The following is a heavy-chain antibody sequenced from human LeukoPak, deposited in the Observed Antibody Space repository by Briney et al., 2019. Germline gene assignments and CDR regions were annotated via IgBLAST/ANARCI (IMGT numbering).Heavy chain of an antibody. CDR1: GGSISSSSYY. V-gene: IGHV4-39*07. CDR3: AKTDDYKTYSSGWYERFSPMVYGGSYYFDY. D-gene: IGHD6-19*01. Sequence: SETLSLTCTVSGGSISSSSYYWGWIRQPPGKGLEWIGSIYHSGSTYYNPSLKSRVTISVDTSKNQFSLKLSSVTAADTAVYYCAKTDDYKTYSSGWYERFSPMVYGGSYYFDYWGQGTLVTVSS. CDR2: IYHSGST. J-gene: IGHJ4*02.